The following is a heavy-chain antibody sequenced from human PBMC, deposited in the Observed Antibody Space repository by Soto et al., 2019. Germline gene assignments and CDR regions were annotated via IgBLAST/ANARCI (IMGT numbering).Heavy chain of an antibody. D-gene: IGHD1-26*01. Sequence: GGSLRLSCAASGFTFSSYAMSWVRQAPGKGLEWVSAISGSGGSTYYADSVKGRFTISRDNSKNTLYLQMNSLRAEDTAVYYCAKGKISTTTYTSFDSWGQGXLVTVSS. V-gene: IGHV3-23*01. J-gene: IGHJ5*01. CDR3: AKGKISTTTYTSFDS. CDR1: GFTFSSYA. CDR2: ISGSGGST.